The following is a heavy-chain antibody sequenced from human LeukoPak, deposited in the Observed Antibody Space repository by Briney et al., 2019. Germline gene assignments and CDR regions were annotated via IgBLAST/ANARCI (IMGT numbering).Heavy chain of an antibody. CDR1: GGSISSYY. V-gene: IGHV4-59*01. CDR2: IYYSGST. CDR3: ASLSSGSYNWFDP. Sequence: SETLSLTCTVSGGSISSYYWSWIRQPPGKGLEWIGYIYYSGSTNYNPSLKSRVTISVDTSKKQFSLKLSSVAAADTAVYYCASLSSGSYNWFDPWGQGTLVTVSS. J-gene: IGHJ5*02. D-gene: IGHD1-26*01.